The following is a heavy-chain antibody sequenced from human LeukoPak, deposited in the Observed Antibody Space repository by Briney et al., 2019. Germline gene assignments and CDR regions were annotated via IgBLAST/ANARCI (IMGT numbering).Heavy chain of an antibody. J-gene: IGHJ4*02. V-gene: IGHV3-7*04. Sequence: PGGPLRLSCAASGFSFSIFWMSWVRQAPGKGLEWVANIKQDGSEIHSVDSLKGRFTISRDNAKNSLFLQMNSLRAEDTAVYHRARLNNWAFDYWGQGALVTVSS. CDR2: IKQDGSEI. CDR1: GFSFSIFW. CDR3: ARLNNWAFDY. D-gene: IGHD1-1*01.